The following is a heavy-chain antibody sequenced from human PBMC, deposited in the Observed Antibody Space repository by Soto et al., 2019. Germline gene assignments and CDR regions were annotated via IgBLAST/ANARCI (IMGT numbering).Heavy chain of an antibody. CDR1: GYTFTSYY. J-gene: IGHJ4*02. Sequence: ASVKVSCKASGYTFTSYYMHWVRQAPGQGLEWMGKINPSGGSTSYAQKFQGRVTMTRDTSTSTVYMELSSLRSEDTAVYYCATDDILTGYYIWGQGTLVTVSS. D-gene: IGHD3-9*01. CDR3: ATDDILTGYYI. CDR2: INPSGGST. V-gene: IGHV1-46*03.